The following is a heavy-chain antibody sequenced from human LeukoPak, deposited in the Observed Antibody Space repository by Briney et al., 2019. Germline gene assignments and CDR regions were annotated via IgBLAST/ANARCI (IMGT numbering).Heavy chain of an antibody. CDR2: ISGSGGST. J-gene: IGHJ4*02. D-gene: IGHD3-3*01. CDR3: AKVVVGDDFWSGYYSDY. Sequence: GGSLRLSCAASGFTFSSYAMSWVRQAPGKGLEWVSAISGSGGSTYYADSVKGRFTISRDNSKNTLYPQMNSLRAEATDVYYRAKVVVGDDFWSGYYSDYWGQGTLVTVSS. CDR1: GFTFSSYA. V-gene: IGHV3-23*01.